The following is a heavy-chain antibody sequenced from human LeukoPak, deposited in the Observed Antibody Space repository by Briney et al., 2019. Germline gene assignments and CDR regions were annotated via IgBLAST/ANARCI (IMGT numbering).Heavy chain of an antibody. CDR3: ARDHNYGSDY. CDR2: IKEDGSEK. D-gene: IGHD5-18*01. CDR1: GFTFNNYG. Sequence: GGSLRLSCAASGFTFNNYGMHWVRQAPGKGLEWVANIKEDGSEKYYVDSVKGRFTISRDSAKNSLYLQMNSLRVEDTAVYYCARDHNYGSDYWGQGTLVTVSS. J-gene: IGHJ4*02. V-gene: IGHV3-7*03.